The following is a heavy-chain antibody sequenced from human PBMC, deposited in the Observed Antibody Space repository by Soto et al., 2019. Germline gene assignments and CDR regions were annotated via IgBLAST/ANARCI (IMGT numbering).Heavy chain of an antibody. CDR1: GYTLTELS. D-gene: IGHD6-13*01. CDR2: FDPEDGET. J-gene: IGHJ4*02. Sequence: ASVKVSCKVSGYTLTELSMHWVRQAPGKGHEWMGGFDPEDGETIYAQKFQGRVTMTEDTSTDTAYMELSSLRSEDTAVYYFSSLGSSWYVGFDYWGQGTLVTVSS. CDR3: SSLGSSWYVGFDY. V-gene: IGHV1-24*01.